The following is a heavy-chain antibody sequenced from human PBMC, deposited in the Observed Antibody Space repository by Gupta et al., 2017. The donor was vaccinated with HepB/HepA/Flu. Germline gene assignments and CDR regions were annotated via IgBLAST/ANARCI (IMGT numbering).Heavy chain of an antibody. Sequence: EVQLVESGGGLIQPGGSLRLSCAASGFTVSSNYMSWVRQAPGKGLEWVSVIYSGGSTNYADSVKGRFTISRDNSKNTLYLQMNSLRAEDTAVYYCARGRDSGFDLPFDYWGQGTLVTVSS. CDR1: GFTVSSNY. J-gene: IGHJ4*02. D-gene: IGHD5-12*01. CDR3: ARGRDSGFDLPFDY. V-gene: IGHV3-53*01. CDR2: IYSGGST.